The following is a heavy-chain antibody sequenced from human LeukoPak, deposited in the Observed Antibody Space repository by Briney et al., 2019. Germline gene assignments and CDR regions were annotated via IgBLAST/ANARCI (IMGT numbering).Heavy chain of an antibody. J-gene: IGHJ4*02. D-gene: IGHD1-20*01. Sequence: GGSLRRSCAASGFTFSTYAMSWVRQAPGKGLEWVSAISGRGVSTSYADSVRGRFTISRDNSKNTLYLQMNSLRAEDTAVYYCAKAASGNWNDVSDYWGQGTLVTVSS. V-gene: IGHV3-23*01. CDR2: ISGRGVST. CDR1: GFTFSTYA. CDR3: AKAASGNWNDVSDY.